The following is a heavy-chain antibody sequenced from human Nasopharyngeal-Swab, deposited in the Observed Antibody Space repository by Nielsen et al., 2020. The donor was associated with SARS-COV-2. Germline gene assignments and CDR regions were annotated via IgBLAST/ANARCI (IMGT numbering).Heavy chain of an antibody. V-gene: IGHV3-9*01. Sequence: SLKIPCAASGFTFDANAMHWVRQAPGKGLEWVSGISWNSGSIGYADSVKGRFTISRDNAKNSLYLQMNSLRIEDTALYYCARVRGRAFDPWGQGTLVTVSS. D-gene: IGHD3-16*01. CDR3: ARVRGRAFDP. CDR2: ISWNSGSI. CDR1: GFTFDANA. J-gene: IGHJ5*02.